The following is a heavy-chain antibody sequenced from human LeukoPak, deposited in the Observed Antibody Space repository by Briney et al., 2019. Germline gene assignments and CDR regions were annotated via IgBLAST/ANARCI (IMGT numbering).Heavy chain of an antibody. CDR1: GFTFSSYS. CDR3: AREGVTTGYDY. CDR2: ISSSSSTI. J-gene: IGHJ4*02. Sequence: PGGFLRLSCAASGFTFSSYSMNWVRQAPGKGLEWVSYISSSSSTIYYADSVKGRFTISRDNAKNSLYLQMNSLRAEDTAVYYCAREGVTTGYDYWGQGTLVTVSS. V-gene: IGHV3-48*04. D-gene: IGHD4-17*01.